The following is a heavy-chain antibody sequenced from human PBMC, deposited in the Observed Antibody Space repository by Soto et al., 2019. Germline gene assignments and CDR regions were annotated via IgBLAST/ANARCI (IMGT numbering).Heavy chain of an antibody. J-gene: IGHJ4*02. CDR3: AREKTSTTGTQYYFDY. V-gene: IGHV1-18*01. CDR1: GYTFTSYD. Sequence: ASVKVSCKASGYTFTSYDISWVRQAPGQGLEWMGRISAYNGNTNYAQKLQGRVTMTTDTSTSTAYMELGSLRSDDTAVYYCAREKTSTTGTQYYFDYWGQGTLVTVSS. CDR2: ISAYNGNT. D-gene: IGHD1-1*01.